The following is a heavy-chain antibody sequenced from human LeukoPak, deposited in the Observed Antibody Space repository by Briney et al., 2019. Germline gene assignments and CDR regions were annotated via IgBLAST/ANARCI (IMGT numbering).Heavy chain of an antibody. Sequence: SETLSLTCAVYGGSFSGYYWSWIRQPPGKGLEWIGEINHSGSTNYNPSLKSRVTISVDTSKNQFSLKLSSVTAADTAVYYCAETTVITDYWGQGTLVTVSS. D-gene: IGHD4-17*01. V-gene: IGHV4-34*01. CDR1: GGSFSGYY. CDR2: INHSGST. CDR3: AETTVITDY. J-gene: IGHJ4*02.